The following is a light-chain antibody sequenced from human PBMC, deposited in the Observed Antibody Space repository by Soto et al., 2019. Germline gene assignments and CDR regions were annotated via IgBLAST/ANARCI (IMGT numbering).Light chain of an antibody. CDR3: GSNVGLNTYV. CDR1: SSDVGTYNL. CDR2: EVF. J-gene: IGLJ1*01. V-gene: IGLV2-23*02. Sequence: QSVLTQPASVSGSPGQSITISCTGTSSDVGTYNLVSWYQQHPGKVPKLIIYEVFKRPSGVSDRFSGSKSGNTASLTISGLQAEDEADYQFGSNVGLNTYVFGTGTKLTVL.